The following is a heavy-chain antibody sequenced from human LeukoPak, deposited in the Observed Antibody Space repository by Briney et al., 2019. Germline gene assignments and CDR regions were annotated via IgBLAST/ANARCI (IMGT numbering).Heavy chain of an antibody. CDR3: ARIDSSGWFRGGDY. V-gene: IGHV1-69*05. Sequence: SVKVSCKASGGTFSSYAISWVRQAPGQGLEWMGGIIPIFGTANYAQKFQGRVTITTDESTSTAYMELSSPRSEDTAVYYCARIDSSGWFRGGDYWGQGTLVTVSS. D-gene: IGHD6-19*01. CDR1: GGTFSSYA. J-gene: IGHJ4*02. CDR2: IIPIFGTA.